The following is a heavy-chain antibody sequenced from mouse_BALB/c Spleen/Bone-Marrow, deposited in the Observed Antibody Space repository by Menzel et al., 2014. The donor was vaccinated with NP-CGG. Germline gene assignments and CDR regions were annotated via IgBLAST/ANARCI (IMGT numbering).Heavy chain of an antibody. CDR1: GFNIKDYY. J-gene: IGHJ4*01. Sequence: EVQLVEAGAELVRSGASVKLSCTAPGFNIKDYYMHWVKQRPEQGLEWIGWIDPENGDTEYAPKFQGKANMTADTSSNTAYLQLSSLTSEDTAVYYCNGNYYAMDYWGQGTSVTVSS. D-gene: IGHD2-1*01. CDR3: NGNYYAMDY. CDR2: IDPENGDT. V-gene: IGHV14-4*02.